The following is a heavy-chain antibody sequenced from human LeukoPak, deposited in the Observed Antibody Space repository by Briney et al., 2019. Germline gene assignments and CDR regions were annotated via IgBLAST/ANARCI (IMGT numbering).Heavy chain of an antibody. V-gene: IGHV3-30*18. J-gene: IGHJ4*02. CDR2: IPSEGRDK. Sequence: PGGSLRLSCAASGFTFRSSAMHWVRQAPGKGLEWVAVIPSEGRDKYYADSVKGRFTISRDNSKNTLSLQMDSLRAEDTAVYYCAKDWGYASGTFFVNWGQGTLVTVSS. D-gene: IGHD6-19*01. CDR1: GFTFRSSA. CDR3: AKDWGYASGTFFVN.